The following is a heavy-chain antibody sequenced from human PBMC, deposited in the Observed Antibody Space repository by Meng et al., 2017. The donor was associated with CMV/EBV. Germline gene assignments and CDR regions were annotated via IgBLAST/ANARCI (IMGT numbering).Heavy chain of an antibody. D-gene: IGHD6-13*01. Sequence: GESLKISCAACGFTFSSYDMHWVRQATGKGLEWVSAIGTAGDTYYPGSVKGQFTISRENAKNSLYLQMNSLRAGDTAVYYCAKEGAAAGLTNYYYGMDVWGQGTTVTVSS. V-gene: IGHV3-13*03. CDR3: AKEGAAAGLTNYYYGMDV. CDR2: IGTAGDT. J-gene: IGHJ6*02. CDR1: GFTFSSYD.